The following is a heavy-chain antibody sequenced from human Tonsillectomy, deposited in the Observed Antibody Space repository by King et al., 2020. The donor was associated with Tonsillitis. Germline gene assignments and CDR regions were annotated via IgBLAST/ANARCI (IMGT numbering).Heavy chain of an antibody. V-gene: IGHV1-18*04. CDR2: ISGYNGNT. CDR3: ARILYYEESIYDYNGMDV. Sequence: VQLVQSGAEVKKPGASMKVSCKASGYTFTSYGISWVRQAPGLGLEWMGWISGYNGNTNYAQKLQGRVTMTTDTSTSTANMELRSLRYDDTAVYYCARILYYEESIYDYNGMDVWGQGTTVTVSS. J-gene: IGHJ6*02. CDR1: GYTFTSYG. D-gene: IGHD3-3*01.